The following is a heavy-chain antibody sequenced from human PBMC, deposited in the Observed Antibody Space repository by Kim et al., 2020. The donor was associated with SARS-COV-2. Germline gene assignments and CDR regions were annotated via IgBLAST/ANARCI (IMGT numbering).Heavy chain of an antibody. CDR2: IYYSGST. V-gene: IGHV4-39*01. Sequence: SETLSLTCTVSGGSISSSSYYWGWIRQPPGKGLEWIGSIYYSGSTYYNPSLKSRVTISVDTSKNQFSLKLSSVTAADTAVYYCARQPPVRGKRRANYFDYWGQGTLVTVSS. CDR3: ARQPPVRGKRRANYFDY. D-gene: IGHD6-19*01. CDR1: GGSISSSSYY. J-gene: IGHJ4*02.